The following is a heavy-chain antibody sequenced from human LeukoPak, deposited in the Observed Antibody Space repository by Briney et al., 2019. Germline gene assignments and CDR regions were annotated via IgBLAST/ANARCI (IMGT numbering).Heavy chain of an antibody. CDR2: FYYNSAST. D-gene: IGHD5-18*01. Sequence: PSETLSLTCTVSGGSISSSSYYWGWIRQPPGKELEWIGYFYYNSASTNHNPSLKSRVTVSGDTSKNQFSLRLSSVTAADTAVYYCARATDTAMAYYYYYMDVWGKGTTVTVSS. CDR3: ARATDTAMAYYYYYMDV. V-gene: IGHV4-61*05. CDR1: GGSISSSSYY. J-gene: IGHJ6*03.